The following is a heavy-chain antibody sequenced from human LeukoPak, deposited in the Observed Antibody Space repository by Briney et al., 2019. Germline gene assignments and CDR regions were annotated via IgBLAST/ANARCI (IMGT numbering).Heavy chain of an antibody. CDR2: IYHSGST. CDR3: ARVVKTLFDY. CDR1: GGPISSGGYS. Sequence: SQTLSLTCAVSGGPISSGGYSWSWIRQPPGKGLEWIGYIYHSGSTYYNPSLKSRVTISVDRSKNQFSLKLSSVTAADTAVYYCARVVKTLFDYWGQGTLVTVSS. J-gene: IGHJ4*02. D-gene: IGHD3-10*01. V-gene: IGHV4-30-2*01.